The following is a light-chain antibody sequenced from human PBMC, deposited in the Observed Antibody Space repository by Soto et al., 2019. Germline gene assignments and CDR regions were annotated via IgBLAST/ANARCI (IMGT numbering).Light chain of an antibody. CDR3: HQYGSSPQT. CDR1: QSVSSSY. V-gene: IGKV3-20*01. Sequence: EIVLTQSPGTLSLSPGERATLSCRASQSVSSSYLAWYQQKPGQAPKLLIYGASSRATGIPDRFSGSGSGTDFTLTISSLEPEDFALYYCHQYGSSPQTCVQGTKVEIK. J-gene: IGKJ1*01. CDR2: GAS.